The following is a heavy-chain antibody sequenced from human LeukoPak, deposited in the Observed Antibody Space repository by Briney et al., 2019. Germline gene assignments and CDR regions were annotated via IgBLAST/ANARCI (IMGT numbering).Heavy chain of an antibody. D-gene: IGHD4-17*01. CDR3: VTPSAQSAVTTWSAFDI. CDR1: GYTFTSYG. V-gene: IGHV1-18*01. Sequence: ASVKVSCKASGYTFTSYGISWVRQAPGQGLEWMGWISAYNGNTNYAQKLQGRVTMTTDTSTSTAYMELTGLRFEDTAVYYCVTPSAQSAVTTWSAFDIWGQGTMVTVSS. J-gene: IGHJ3*02. CDR2: ISAYNGNT.